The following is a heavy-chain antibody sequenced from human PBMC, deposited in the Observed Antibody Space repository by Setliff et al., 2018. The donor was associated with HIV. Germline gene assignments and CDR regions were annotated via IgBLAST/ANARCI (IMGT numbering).Heavy chain of an antibody. Sequence: SETLSLTCTVSGGSISSYYWSWIRQPPGKGLEWIGYIYYSGSTNYNPSLKSRVIISVDTSKNQFSLKLSSVTAADTAVYYRARGGYYYYFGVDVWGQGTTVTVSS. CDR2: IYYSGST. CDR1: GGSISSYY. V-gene: IGHV4-59*08. CDR3: ARGGYYYYFGVDV. J-gene: IGHJ6*02. D-gene: IGHD3-16*01.